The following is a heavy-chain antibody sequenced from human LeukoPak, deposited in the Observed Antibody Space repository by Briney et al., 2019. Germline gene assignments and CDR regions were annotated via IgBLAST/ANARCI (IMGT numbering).Heavy chain of an antibody. V-gene: IGHV3-13*01. Sequence: GGSLRLSCAASGFTFSSYDMHWVRQATGKGLEWVSAIGTAGDTYYPGSVKGRFTISRENAKNSLYLQMNSLRAGDTAVYYCARAPQYSSGWYGGYYGMDVWGQGTTVTVSS. CDR3: ARAPQYSSGWYGGYYGMDV. CDR2: IGTAGDT. CDR1: GFTFSSYD. D-gene: IGHD6-19*01. J-gene: IGHJ6*02.